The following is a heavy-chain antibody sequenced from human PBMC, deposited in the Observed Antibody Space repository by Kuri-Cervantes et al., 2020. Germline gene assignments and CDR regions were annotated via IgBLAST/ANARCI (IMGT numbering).Heavy chain of an antibody. J-gene: IGHJ4*02. CDR1: GYSFTSYW. CDR2: IYPGDSVT. CDR3: ARQPPPTVVTPYYFDY. V-gene: IGHV5-51*01. D-gene: IGHD4-23*01. Sequence: KVSCKGSGYSFTSYWIGWVRQMPGKGLEWMGIIYPGDSVTRYSPSLQGQVTISADKSINTAYLQWSSLKASDTAMYYCARQPPPTVVTPYYFDYWGQGTLVTVSS.